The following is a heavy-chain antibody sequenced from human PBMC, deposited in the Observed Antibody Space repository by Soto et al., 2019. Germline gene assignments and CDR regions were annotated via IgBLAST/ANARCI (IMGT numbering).Heavy chain of an antibody. D-gene: IGHD2-15*01. CDR1: GGSVNNHY. V-gene: IGHV4-59*02. J-gene: IGHJ4*02. CDR2: SYYTGST. CDR3: ARARWYSEY. Sequence: QVHLQESGPGLVKPSETLSLTCTVSGGSVNNHYWSGIRQPPGKGLEWIGYSYYTGSTNNTPSLKGRITMSVDTSKNQFSLNLTSLTAADTAIYYCARARWYSEYLGQGTVITVSS.